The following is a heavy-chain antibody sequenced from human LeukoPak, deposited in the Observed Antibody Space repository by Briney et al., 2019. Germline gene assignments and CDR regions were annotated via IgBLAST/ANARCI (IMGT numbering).Heavy chain of an antibody. V-gene: IGHV3-30*18. Sequence: GGSLRLSCAASGFTFSSYSMNWVRQAPGKGLEWVAVILYDGSNEYYADSVEGRFTISRDNSKNTLSLQMNSLRLEDTAVYYCAKGSYSSAWYPDYWGQGTLVTVSS. CDR3: AKGSYSSAWYPDY. J-gene: IGHJ4*02. D-gene: IGHD6-19*01. CDR2: ILYDGSNE. CDR1: GFTFSSYS.